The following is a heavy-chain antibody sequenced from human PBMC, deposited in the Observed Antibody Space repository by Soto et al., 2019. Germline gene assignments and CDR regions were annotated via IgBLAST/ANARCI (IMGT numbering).Heavy chain of an antibody. Sequence: GGSLRLSCAASGFTVSSNYMSWVRQAPGKGLEWVSVIYSGGSTYYADSVKGRFTISRHNSKNTLYLQMNSLRAEDTAVYYCARVRVPRGGCSGGSCYFDYWGQGTLVTVSS. CDR3: ARVRVPRGGCSGGSCYFDY. D-gene: IGHD2-15*01. V-gene: IGHV3-53*04. CDR2: IYSGGST. CDR1: GFTVSSNY. J-gene: IGHJ4*02.